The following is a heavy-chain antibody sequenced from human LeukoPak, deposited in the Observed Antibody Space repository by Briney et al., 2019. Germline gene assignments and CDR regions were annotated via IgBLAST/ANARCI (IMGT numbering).Heavy chain of an antibody. J-gene: IGHJ4*02. CDR1: GYSFTSYW. Sequence: LGESLKISCKGSGYSFTSYWIGWVRQMPGKGLEWMGIIYPGDSVTRYSPSFQGQVTISADKSISTAYLQWSSLKASDTAMYYCARRPHYCGGDCYSELDYWGQGTLVTVSS. V-gene: IGHV5-51*01. D-gene: IGHD2-21*02. CDR3: ARRPHYCGGDCYSELDY. CDR2: IYPGDSVT.